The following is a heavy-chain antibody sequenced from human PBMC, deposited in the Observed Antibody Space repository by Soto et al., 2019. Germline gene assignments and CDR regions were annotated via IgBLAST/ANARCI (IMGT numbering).Heavy chain of an antibody. Sequence: GEALKISCKGSGYSFTRYWISWVRQMPGKVLEWMGRIDHSDSYTNYSPAFQGHVTISADKSISTAYLQWSSLKASDTAMYYGARHHIVGGAASDYGMDXWVQGNTGT. V-gene: IGHV5-10-1*01. J-gene: IGHJ6*02. CDR1: GYSFTRYW. CDR2: IDHSDSYT. D-gene: IGHD3-22*01. CDR3: ARHHIVGGAASDYGMDX.